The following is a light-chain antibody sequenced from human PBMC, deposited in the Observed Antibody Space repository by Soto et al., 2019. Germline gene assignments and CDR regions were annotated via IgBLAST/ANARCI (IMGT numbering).Light chain of an antibody. V-gene: IGKV3-15*01. CDR3: QQYNNWPPIT. J-gene: IGKJ5*01. CDR1: QSVSIK. Sequence: EIVMTQSPATVSLSPGERSTLACMSSQSVSIKLAWYQQKPGQAPRLLIYDTSTRATGIPARFSGSGSGTEFTLTISSLQSEDFAVYYCQQYNNWPPITFGQGTRLEIK. CDR2: DTS.